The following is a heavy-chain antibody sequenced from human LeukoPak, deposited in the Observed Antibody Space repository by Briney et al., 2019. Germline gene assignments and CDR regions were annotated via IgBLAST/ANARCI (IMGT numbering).Heavy chain of an antibody. D-gene: IGHD3-22*01. CDR1: GFTFSSYS. CDR2: ISSSSSYI. Sequence: GGSLRLSCAASGFTFSSYSMNWVRQAPGKGLEWVSSISSSSSYIYYADSVKGRFTISRDNAKNSLYLQMNSLRAEDTAVYYCARGDYYDRSGYAYYFDYWGQGTLVTVSS. J-gene: IGHJ4*02. CDR3: ARGDYYDRSGYAYYFDY. V-gene: IGHV3-21*01.